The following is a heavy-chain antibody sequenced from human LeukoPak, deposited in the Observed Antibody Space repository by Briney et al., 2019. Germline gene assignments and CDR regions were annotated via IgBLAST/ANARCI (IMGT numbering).Heavy chain of an antibody. CDR1: GYTFTGYY. CDR2: INPNSGGT. Sequence: ASVKVSCKASGYTFTGYYMHWVRQAPGQGREWMGWINPNSGGTNYAQKFQGRVTMTRDTSISTAYMELSRLRSDDTAVYYCARDLGHLVVVVAASLGETSFDYWGQGTLVTVSS. V-gene: IGHV1-2*02. D-gene: IGHD2-15*01. J-gene: IGHJ4*02. CDR3: ARDLGHLVVVVAASLGETSFDY.